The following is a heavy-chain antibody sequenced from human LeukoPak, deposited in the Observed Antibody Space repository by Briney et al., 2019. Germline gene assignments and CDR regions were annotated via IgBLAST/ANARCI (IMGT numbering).Heavy chain of an antibody. CDR2: MNPNSGNT. D-gene: IGHD3-3*01. V-gene: IGHV1-8*01. Sequence: GASVKVSCKASGYTFTSYDINWVRQATGQGLEWMGWMNPNSGNTGYAQKFQGRVTMTRNTSISTAYMELSSLRSEDTAVYYCARGRTEWPNLNWFDPWGQGTRVTVSS. J-gene: IGHJ5*02. CDR3: ARGRTEWPNLNWFDP. CDR1: GYTFTSYD.